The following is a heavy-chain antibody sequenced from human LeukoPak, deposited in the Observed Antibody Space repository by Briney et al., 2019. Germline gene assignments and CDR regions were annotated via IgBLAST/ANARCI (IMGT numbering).Heavy chain of an antibody. V-gene: IGHV4-59*11. Sequence: SETLSLTCTVSGGSISGHYWSWIRQPPGKRLEWIGRIYYNESTNYNPSLKSRVTISVDPSKNQFSLKLTSVTAADTAVYYCARGLSAIVYWGQGTLVTVSS. CDR3: ARGLSAIVY. CDR2: IYYNEST. CDR1: GGSISGHY. J-gene: IGHJ4*02. D-gene: IGHD2-15*01.